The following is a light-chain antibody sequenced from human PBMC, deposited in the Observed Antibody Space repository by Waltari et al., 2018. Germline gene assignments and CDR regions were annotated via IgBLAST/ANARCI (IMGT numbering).Light chain of an antibody. J-gene: IGLJ2*01. CDR1: SSDVGPYNF. Sequence: QSALTQPASVSGSPGQSITISCTGTSSDVGPYNFVSWYQQHPGKAPKFMIYEVSKRPSGVSNRFSGSKSGNTASLTISGLQAEDEADYYCCSYAGSSSFVVFGGGTKLTVL. CDR3: CSYAGSSSFVV. CDR2: EVS. V-gene: IGLV2-23*02.